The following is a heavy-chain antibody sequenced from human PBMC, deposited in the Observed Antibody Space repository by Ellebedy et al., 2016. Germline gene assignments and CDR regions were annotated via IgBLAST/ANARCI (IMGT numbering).Heavy chain of an antibody. CDR1: GCTFSSYA. J-gene: IGHJ5*02. Sequence: GESLKISXAASGCTFSSYAMHWVRQAPGKGLEWVAVISYDGSNKYYADSVKGRFTISRDNSKNTLYLQMNSLRAEDTTVYYCARPMVRGVSNWFDPWGQGTLVTVSS. CDR2: ISYDGSNK. V-gene: IGHV3-30-3*01. D-gene: IGHD3-10*01. CDR3: ARPMVRGVSNWFDP.